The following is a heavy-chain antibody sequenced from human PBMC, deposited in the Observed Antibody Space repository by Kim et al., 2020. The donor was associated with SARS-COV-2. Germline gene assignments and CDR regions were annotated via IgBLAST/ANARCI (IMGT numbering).Heavy chain of an antibody. CDR2: IDHSGST. D-gene: IGHD3-22*01. V-gene: IGHV4-34*01. CDR3: AGSRIYYGASGYVYGAAFDI. CDR1: TGSFSGYF. J-gene: IGHJ3*02. Sequence: SETLSLTCAVYTGSFSGYFWSWIRQPPGGGLEWIGQIDHSGSTQYNPSLNSRVTITVDTSKNHFSLRLSSVTAADTALYYCAGSRIYYGASGYVYGAAFDICGHGTVVTVSS.